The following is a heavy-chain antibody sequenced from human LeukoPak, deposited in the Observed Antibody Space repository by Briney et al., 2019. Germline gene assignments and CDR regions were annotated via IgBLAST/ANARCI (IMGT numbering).Heavy chain of an antibody. J-gene: IGHJ4*02. D-gene: IGHD1-7*01. V-gene: IGHV1-46*01. Sequence: ASVKVSCKASGGTFSSYAISWVRQAPGQGLEWMGIINPSGGSTSYAQKFQGRVTMTRDTSTSTVYMELSSLRSEDTAVYYCASTGTTRANFDYWGQGTLVTVSS. CDR1: GGTFSSYA. CDR3: ASTGTTRANFDY. CDR2: INPSGGST.